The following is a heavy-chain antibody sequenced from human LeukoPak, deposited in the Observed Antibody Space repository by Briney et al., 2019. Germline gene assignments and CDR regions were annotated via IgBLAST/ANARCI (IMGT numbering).Heavy chain of an antibody. V-gene: IGHV1-2*02. CDR2: ILPSSGGP. J-gene: IGHJ4*02. Sequence: ASVKVSCKASGYTFTGYYMHWVRQAPGQGLEWMGWILPSSGGPYYAQKFQGRITMTRDTSISTAYMELSRLRSDDTAVYYCARKGEDYGAYDYWGQGTLVTVSS. D-gene: IGHD4-17*01. CDR1: GYTFTGYY. CDR3: ARKGEDYGAYDY.